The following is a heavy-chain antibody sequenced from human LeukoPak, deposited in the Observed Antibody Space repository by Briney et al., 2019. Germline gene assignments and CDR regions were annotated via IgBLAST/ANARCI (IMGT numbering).Heavy chain of an antibody. J-gene: IGHJ5*02. CDR2: INPNSGGT. V-gene: IGHV1-2*04. CDR3: AREITMVRGVEVVDWFDP. CDR1: GYTFTGYY. Sequence: ASVKVSCKASGYTFTGYYMHWVRQAPGQGLEWMGWINPNSGGTNYAQKFQGWVTMTRDTSISTAYMELSRLRSDDTAVYYCAREITMVRGVEVVDWFDPWGQGTLVTVSS. D-gene: IGHD3-10*01.